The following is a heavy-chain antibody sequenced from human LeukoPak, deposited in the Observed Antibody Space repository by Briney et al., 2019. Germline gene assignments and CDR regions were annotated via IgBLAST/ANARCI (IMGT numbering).Heavy chain of an antibody. J-gene: IGHJ4*02. CDR1: GFTFSSFG. D-gene: IGHD6-13*01. Sequence: GRSLRLSCAASGFTFSSFGMHWARQAPGKGLEWVAVLSYDGRDKHDADSVKGRFTISRDNSKNTLYLQMNSLRAEDTAVYYCAKDTEPYSSKYIFDSWGQGTLVTVSS. CDR2: LSYDGRDK. V-gene: IGHV3-30*18. CDR3: AKDTEPYSSKYIFDS.